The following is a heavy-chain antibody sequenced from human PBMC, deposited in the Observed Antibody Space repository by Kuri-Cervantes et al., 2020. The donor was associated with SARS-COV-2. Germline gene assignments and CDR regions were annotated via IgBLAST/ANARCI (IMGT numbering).Heavy chain of an antibody. D-gene: IGHD5-18*01. CDR2: TIPFLGAV. J-gene: IGHJ6*02. CDR1: GDTFSSYA. V-gene: IGHV1-69*13. Sequence: SVKVSCKASGDTFSSYAISWVRQAPGQGLEWMGGTIPFLGAVKYAQKFQGRVTITADGRSTITHMELSRLRSEDTAVYYCASMGTARATKTVQYYDYGMDVWGQGTLVTVSS. CDR3: ASMGTARATKTVQYYDYGMDV.